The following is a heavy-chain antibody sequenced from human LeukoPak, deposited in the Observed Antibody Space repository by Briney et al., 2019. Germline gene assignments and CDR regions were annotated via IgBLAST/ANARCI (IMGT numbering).Heavy chain of an antibody. CDR2: IYYSGST. Sequence: SETLSLTCTLSGGSIRSYYWRWIGQPPGKGLEWIGYIYYSGSTNYNPSLKSRVTISVDTSKNQFSLKLSSVTAADTAVYYCARIGSGSYLDYWGQGTLVTVSS. J-gene: IGHJ4*02. V-gene: IGHV4-59*08. CDR1: GGSIRSYY. CDR3: ARIGSGSYLDY. D-gene: IGHD1-26*01.